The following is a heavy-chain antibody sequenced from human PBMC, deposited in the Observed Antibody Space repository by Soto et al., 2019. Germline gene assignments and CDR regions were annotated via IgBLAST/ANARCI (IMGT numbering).Heavy chain of an antibody. Sequence: GGSLRLSCAASGFTFSSYGMHWVRQAPGKGLEWVAVISYDGSNKYYADSVKGRFTISRDNSKNTLYLQMNSLRAEDTAVYYCAKDVRAAAGVYYYYGMDVWGQGTTVTVS. CDR2: ISYDGSNK. CDR3: AKDVRAAAGVYYYYGMDV. D-gene: IGHD6-13*01. CDR1: GFTFSSYG. V-gene: IGHV3-30*18. J-gene: IGHJ6*02.